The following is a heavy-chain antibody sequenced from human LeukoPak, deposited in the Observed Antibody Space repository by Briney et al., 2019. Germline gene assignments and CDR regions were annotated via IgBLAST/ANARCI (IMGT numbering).Heavy chain of an antibody. CDR1: GFTFSSYA. CDR3: AKDQGGYSAYGHLDY. V-gene: IGHV3-23*01. J-gene: IGHJ4*02. D-gene: IGHD5-12*01. CDR2: IGATGVST. Sequence: GVSLRLSCAASGFTFSSYAMSWVRQAPGKGLEWVSGIGATGVSTFYGDSVKGRFTMSRDNSKNTLYLRMDSLRAEDTAVYYCAKDQGGYSAYGHLDYWGQGTLVTVSS.